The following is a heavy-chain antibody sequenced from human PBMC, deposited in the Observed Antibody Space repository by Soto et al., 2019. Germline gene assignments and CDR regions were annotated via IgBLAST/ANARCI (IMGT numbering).Heavy chain of an antibody. D-gene: IGHD5-18*01. CDR1: GGTFSSYT. V-gene: IGHV1-69*02. Sequence: QVQLVQSGAEVKKPGSSVKVSCKASGGTFSSYTISWVRQAPGQGHEWMGRIIPILGIANYAQKFQGRVTITADKSTSTAYMELSSLRSEDTAVYYCARGGYSYGSFDYWGQGTLVTVSS. CDR2: IIPILGIA. CDR3: ARGGYSYGSFDY. J-gene: IGHJ4*02.